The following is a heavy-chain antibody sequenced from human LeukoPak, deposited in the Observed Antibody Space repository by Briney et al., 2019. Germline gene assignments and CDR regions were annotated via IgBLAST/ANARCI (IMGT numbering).Heavy chain of an antibody. V-gene: IGHV1-8*03. Sequence: ASVKVSCKASGYTFTSYDINWVRQATGQGLEWMGWMNPNSGNTGYAQKFQGRVTITRNTSISTAYMELSSLRSEDTAVYYCARYYDFWEGAFDIWGQGTMVTVSS. CDR2: MNPNSGNT. J-gene: IGHJ3*02. CDR1: GYTFTSYD. D-gene: IGHD3-3*01. CDR3: ARYYDFWEGAFDI.